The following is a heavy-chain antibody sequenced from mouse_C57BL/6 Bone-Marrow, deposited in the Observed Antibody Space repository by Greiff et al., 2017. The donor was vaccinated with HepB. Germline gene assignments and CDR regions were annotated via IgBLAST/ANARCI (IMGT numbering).Heavy chain of an antibody. D-gene: IGHD1-1*01. V-gene: IGHV1-72*01. CDR2: IDPNSGGT. Sequence: QVQLKQPGAELVKPGASVKLSCKASGYTFTSYWMHWVKQRPGRGLEWIGRIDPNSGGTKYNEKFKSKATLTVDKPSSTAYMQLSSLTSEDSAVYYCARRYYGSSSHFDYWGQGTTLTVSS. CDR1: GYTFTSYW. J-gene: IGHJ2*01. CDR3: ARRYYGSSSHFDY.